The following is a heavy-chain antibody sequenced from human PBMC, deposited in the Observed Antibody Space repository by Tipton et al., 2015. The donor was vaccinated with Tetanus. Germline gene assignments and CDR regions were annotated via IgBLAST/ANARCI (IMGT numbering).Heavy chain of an antibody. CDR1: GFTLSTYD. Sequence: SLRLSCAASGFTLSTYDIHWVRQPPGKGLEWVSGIGTAGDTHYSGSVKSRFTISRENVKNSLSLQLNNLRVGDTAVYYCARGSAGSPMDVWGQGTTVTVSS. J-gene: IGHJ6*02. CDR2: IGTAGDT. CDR3: ARGSAGSPMDV. V-gene: IGHV3-13*01.